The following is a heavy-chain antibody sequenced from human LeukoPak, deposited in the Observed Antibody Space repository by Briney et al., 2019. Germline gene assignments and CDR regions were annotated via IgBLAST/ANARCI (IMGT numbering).Heavy chain of an antibody. V-gene: IGHV3-9*03. J-gene: IGHJ4*02. CDR3: ARGRYYFDY. CDR1: GFTFDDYA. D-gene: IGHD3-10*01. CDR2: ISWNSGSI. Sequence: GGSLRLSCAASGFTFDDYAMHWVRQAPGKGLEWVSGISWNSGSIGYADSVKGRSTISRDNAKNSLYLQMNSLRAEDMALYYCARGRYYFDYWGQGTLVTVSS.